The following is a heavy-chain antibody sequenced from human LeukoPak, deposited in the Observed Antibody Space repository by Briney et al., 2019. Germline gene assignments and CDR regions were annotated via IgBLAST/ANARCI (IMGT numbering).Heavy chain of an antibody. Sequence: GGSLRLSCAASGFTVSSNYMSWVRQAPGKGLEWGSVIYSGGSTYYADSVKGRFTISRDNSKNTLYLQMNSLRAEDTAVYYCARDSSSSPSTHWSDPWGQGTLVTVSS. D-gene: IGHD6-6*01. CDR2: IYSGGST. CDR1: GFTVSSNY. V-gene: IGHV3-53*01. J-gene: IGHJ5*02. CDR3: ARDSSSSPSTHWSDP.